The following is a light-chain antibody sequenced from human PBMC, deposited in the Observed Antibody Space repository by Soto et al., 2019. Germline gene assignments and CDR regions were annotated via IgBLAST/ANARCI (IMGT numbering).Light chain of an antibody. J-gene: IGLJ1*01. CDR2: NNN. Sequence: QSVLTHPPSASGTPRQRVPISCSGSSSNIGRNTVNWYQQVPGTAPKLLIYNNNQRPSGVPDRFSGSKSGTSASLAIIGLQSEDEADYYRAAWDDGLNGSVFGAGTKVTVL. CDR3: AAWDDGLNGSV. V-gene: IGLV1-44*01. CDR1: SSNIGRNT.